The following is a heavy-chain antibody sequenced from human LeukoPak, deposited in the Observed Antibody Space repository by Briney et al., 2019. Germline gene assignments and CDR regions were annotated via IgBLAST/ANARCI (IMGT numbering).Heavy chain of an antibody. V-gene: IGHV3-74*01. J-gene: IGHJ4*02. CDR2: INEDGSST. CDR3: TTDTFGARDS. D-gene: IGHD3-10*01. CDR1: GYTFSRYW. Sequence: GGSLRLSCAASGYTFSRYWMHWVRQGPGKGLVWVSRINEDGSSTSYAESVRGRFTISRDNAKNTLYPQMNSLRAEDAAVYYCTTDTFGARDSWGQGTLVIVSS.